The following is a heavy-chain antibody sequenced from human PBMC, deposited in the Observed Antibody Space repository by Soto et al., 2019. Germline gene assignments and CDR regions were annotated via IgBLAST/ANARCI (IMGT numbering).Heavy chain of an antibody. V-gene: IGHV3-48*02. Sequence: EVQLVESGGGLVQPGGSLRLACAASGFIFSDYSMNWVRQFPGKGLEWIAYINGGSSAIHYTDSVKGRFTISRDNARNSLYLQVNRLRDEDTAVYYCTREGSWGRGTQVTVSS. CDR3: TREGS. J-gene: IGHJ4*02. CDR1: GFIFSDYS. CDR2: INGGSSAI.